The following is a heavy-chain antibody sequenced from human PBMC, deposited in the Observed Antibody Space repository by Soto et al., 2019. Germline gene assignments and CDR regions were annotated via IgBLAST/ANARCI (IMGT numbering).Heavy chain of an antibody. CDR2: IKQDGSEK. CDR1: GFTFSSYW. V-gene: IGHV3-7*05. J-gene: IGHJ4*02. Sequence: PGGSLRLSCAASGFTFSSYWMSWVRQAPGKGLEWVANIKQDGSEKYYVDSVKGRFTISRDNAKNSLYLQMNSLRAEDTAVYYCARGENIRFLEWLLYNGLDYWGQGTLVTVSS. D-gene: IGHD3-3*01. CDR3: ARGENIRFLEWLLYNGLDY.